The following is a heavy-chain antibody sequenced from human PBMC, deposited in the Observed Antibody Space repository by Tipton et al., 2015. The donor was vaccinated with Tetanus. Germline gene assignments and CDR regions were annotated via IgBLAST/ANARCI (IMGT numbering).Heavy chain of an antibody. D-gene: IGHD3-3*01. CDR1: GGTFSSYA. CDR2: IIPIFGTA. CDR3: ARDLTTGDRFLGGG. J-gene: IGHJ3*01. V-gene: IGHV1-69*06. Sequence: QLVQSGAEVKKPGSSVKVSCKASGGTFSSYAISWVRQAPGQGLEWMGGIIPIFGTANYAQKFQGRVTITADKSTGTAYMELSSLRSEDTAVYYCARDLTTGDRFLGGGWGQGTMVTVSS.